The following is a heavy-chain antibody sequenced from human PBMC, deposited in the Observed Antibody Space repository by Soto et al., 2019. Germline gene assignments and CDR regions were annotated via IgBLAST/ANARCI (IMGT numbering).Heavy chain of an antibody. D-gene: IGHD3-22*01. CDR1: GFTFSSYA. J-gene: IGHJ4*02. CDR2: ISGSGGST. Sequence: GGSLRLSCAASGFTFSSYAMSWVRQAPGKGLEWVSAISGSGGSTYYAESVKGRFTISRDNSKNTLYLQMNSLRAEDTAVYYCAKVAYTYYYDSSGTRGYFDYWGQGTLVTVSS. CDR3: AKVAYTYYYDSSGTRGYFDY. V-gene: IGHV3-23*01.